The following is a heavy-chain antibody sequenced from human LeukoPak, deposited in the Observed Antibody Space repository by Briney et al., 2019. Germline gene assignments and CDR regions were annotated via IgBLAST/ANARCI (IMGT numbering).Heavy chain of an antibody. Sequence: SVKVSCKASGGTFISYAISWVRQAPGQGLEWMGGITPIFGTANYAQKFQGRVTITADESTSTAYMELSSLRSEDTAVYYCASSRGYYDSSGHYFDYWGQGTLVTVSS. D-gene: IGHD3-22*01. J-gene: IGHJ4*02. V-gene: IGHV1-69*01. CDR2: ITPIFGTA. CDR3: ASSRGYYDSSGHYFDY. CDR1: GGTFISYA.